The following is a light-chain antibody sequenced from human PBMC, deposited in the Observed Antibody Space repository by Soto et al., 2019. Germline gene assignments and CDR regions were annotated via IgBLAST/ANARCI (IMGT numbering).Light chain of an antibody. J-gene: IGLJ1*01. CDR1: SSNIGADYD. V-gene: IGLV1-40*01. Sequence: QSVLTQPPSVSGAPGQRVTISCTGSSSNIGADYDVHWYQQLPGTAPKLLIYGNSNRPSGVPDRFSGSKSGTSASLAITGLQAEDEADYYCQSYDISLSCDVFGTGTKLTVL. CDR2: GNS. CDR3: QSYDISLSCDV.